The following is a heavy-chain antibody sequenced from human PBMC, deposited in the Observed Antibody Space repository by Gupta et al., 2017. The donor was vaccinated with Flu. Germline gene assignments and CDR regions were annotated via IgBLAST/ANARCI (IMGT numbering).Heavy chain of an antibody. CDR2: SNDSGST. D-gene: IGHD6-13*01. Sequence: GLEGIGESNDSGSTKYSPSLKSRVTISVDTSKNQFSLNLSSVTAADTAVYYCARGPFKAAAVWLDSGKYFDYWGQGTLVTVSS. V-gene: IGHV4-34*01. CDR3: ARGPFKAAAVWLDSGKYFDY. J-gene: IGHJ4*02.